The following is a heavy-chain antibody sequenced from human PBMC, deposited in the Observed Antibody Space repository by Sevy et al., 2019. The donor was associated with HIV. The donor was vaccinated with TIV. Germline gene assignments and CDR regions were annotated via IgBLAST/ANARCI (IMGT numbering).Heavy chain of an antibody. Sequence: GGSLILSCAASGFTFREYAMHWVRQAPGKGLEWLTFIRYDGTNKYYTDSVRGRFTISRDNSKNTLYLQMNSLRGEDTAVYYCAKGPHPAVTTSYGMDVWGQGTTVTVSS. CDR2: IRYDGTNK. CDR1: GFTFREYA. V-gene: IGHV3-30*02. D-gene: IGHD4-17*01. CDR3: AKGPHPAVTTSYGMDV. J-gene: IGHJ6*02.